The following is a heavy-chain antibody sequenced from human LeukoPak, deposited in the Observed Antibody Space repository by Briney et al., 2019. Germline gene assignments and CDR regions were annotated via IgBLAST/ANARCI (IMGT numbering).Heavy chain of an antibody. J-gene: IGHJ4*02. CDR1: GFTFSSYA. CDR3: AKDTRKGDIGYFDY. CDR2: ISGSGGST. D-gene: IGHD2-15*01. V-gene: IGHV3-23*01. Sequence: AGSLRLSCAASGFTFSSYALSWVRQAPGKGLEWVSAISGSGGSTYYADSVKGRFTISRDNSKNTLYLQMNSLRAEDTAVQYCAKDTRKGDIGYFDYWGQGTLVPVSS.